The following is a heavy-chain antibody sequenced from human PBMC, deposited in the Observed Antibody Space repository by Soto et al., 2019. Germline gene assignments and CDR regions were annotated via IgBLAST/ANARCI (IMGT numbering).Heavy chain of an antibody. Sequence: SETLSLTCTVSGASISSYYWSWIRQPPGKGLEWIGYIYYSGSTYYNPSLKSRVTISVDTSKNQFSLKLSSVAAADTAVYYCARERVESIVGATHFDYWGQGTLVTVSS. CDR2: IYYSGST. V-gene: IGHV4-59*12. CDR3: ARERVESIVGATHFDY. D-gene: IGHD1-26*01. CDR1: GASISSYY. J-gene: IGHJ4*02.